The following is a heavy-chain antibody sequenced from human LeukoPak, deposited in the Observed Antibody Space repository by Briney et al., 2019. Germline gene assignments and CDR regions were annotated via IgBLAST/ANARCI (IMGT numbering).Heavy chain of an antibody. J-gene: IGHJ4*02. Sequence: ASVKVSCKASGYTFSSYAISWVRQAPGQGLEWMGRIIPILGIANYAQKFQGRVTITADKSTSTAYMELSSLRSEDTAVYYCARVHGPYYFDYWGQGTLVTVSS. V-gene: IGHV1-69*04. CDR2: IIPILGIA. CDR1: GYTFSSYA. CDR3: ARVHGPYYFDY.